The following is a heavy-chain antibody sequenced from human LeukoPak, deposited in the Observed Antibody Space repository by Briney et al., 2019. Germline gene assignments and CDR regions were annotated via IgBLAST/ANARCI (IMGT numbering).Heavy chain of an antibody. Sequence: GASVKVSCKASGYTFTSYGISWVRQAPGQGLEWMGWISAYNGNTNYAQKLQGRVTMTTDTSTSTAYMELRSLRSDDTAVYYCARVNGRRGCSYGNDYWGQGTLVTVSS. J-gene: IGHJ4*02. CDR2: ISAYNGNT. V-gene: IGHV1-18*01. CDR3: ARVNGRRGCSYGNDY. D-gene: IGHD5-18*01. CDR1: GYTFTSYG.